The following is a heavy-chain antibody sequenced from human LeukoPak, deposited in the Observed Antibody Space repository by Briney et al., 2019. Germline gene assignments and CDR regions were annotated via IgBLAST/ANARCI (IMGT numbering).Heavy chain of an antibody. CDR3: AATYYGFWSGFNWFDP. CDR1: GGSISSYY. V-gene: IGHV4-4*07. J-gene: IGHJ5*02. Sequence: SETLSLTCTVSGGSISSYYWSWVRQPAGKGLEWIGRIYTSGNTNYNPSLKGRVTMSVDTSKNQFSLKLSSVTAADTAVYYCAATYYGFWSGFNWFDPWGQGTLVTVSS. D-gene: IGHD3-3*01. CDR2: IYTSGNT.